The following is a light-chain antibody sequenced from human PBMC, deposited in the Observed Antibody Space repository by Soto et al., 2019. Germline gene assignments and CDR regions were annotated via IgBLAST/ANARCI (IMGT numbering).Light chain of an antibody. CDR1: QSVSSN. CDR3: QQYNNWPPDRT. CDR2: GAS. J-gene: IGKJ1*01. V-gene: IGKV3-15*01. Sequence: EIVMTQSPATLSVSPGERATLSCRASQSVSSNLAWYQQKPGQAPRLLIYGASTRATGIPARFSGSGSGTEFTLTNRSLQSEDFAMYFCQQYNNWPPDRTFGQGTKVEIK.